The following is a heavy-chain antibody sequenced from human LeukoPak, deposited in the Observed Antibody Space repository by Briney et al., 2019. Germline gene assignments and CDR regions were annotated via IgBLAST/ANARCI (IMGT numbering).Heavy chain of an antibody. CDR1: GGSFSGYY. Sequence: SETLSLTCAVYGGSFSGYYWSWIRQPPGKGLEWIGGIYYSGSTYYNPSLKSRVTISVDTSKNQFSLKLSSVTAADTAVYYCAREASTLHYFDYWGQGTLVTVSS. CDR2: IYYSGST. CDR3: AREASTLHYFDY. J-gene: IGHJ4*02. V-gene: IGHV4-34*01.